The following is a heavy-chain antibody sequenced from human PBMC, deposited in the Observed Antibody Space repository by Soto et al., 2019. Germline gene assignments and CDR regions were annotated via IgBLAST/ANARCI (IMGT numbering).Heavy chain of an antibody. D-gene: IGHD3-3*01. Sequence: QVQLVQSGAEVKKPGASVKDSCKASGYTFTSYGISWVRQAPGQGLEWMRWISAYNGNTNYAQKLQGRVTMTTDTSRSTAYMELRRLRSDEASVYYCARDLSEYDDFWSGYYLDYWGQGTLVTVSS. CDR3: ARDLSEYDDFWSGYYLDY. J-gene: IGHJ4*02. CDR1: GYTFTSYG. V-gene: IGHV1-18*01. CDR2: ISAYNGNT.